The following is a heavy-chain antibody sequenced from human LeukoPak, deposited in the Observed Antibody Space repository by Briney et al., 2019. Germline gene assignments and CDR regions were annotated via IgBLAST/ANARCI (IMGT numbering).Heavy chain of an antibody. V-gene: IGHV1-46*01. D-gene: IGHD3/OR15-3a*01. CDR3: ARTLSDSGLSY. CDR1: GYTFTSYH. Sequence: ASVKVSCKASGYTFTSYHMHWVRQAPGQGLEWMGIINPSGGSTSYAQKFQGRVTMTRDRSTSTVYMQLSSLRSEDTAVYYCARTLSDSGLSYWGQGTLVTVSS. J-gene: IGHJ4*02. CDR2: INPSGGST.